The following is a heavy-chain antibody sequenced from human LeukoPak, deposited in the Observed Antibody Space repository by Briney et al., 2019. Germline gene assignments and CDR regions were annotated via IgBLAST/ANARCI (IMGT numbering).Heavy chain of an antibody. D-gene: IGHD5-12*01. J-gene: IGHJ4*02. CDR1: GGSISSGSYY. V-gene: IGHV4-61*02. CDR2: IYTSGTT. Sequence: SQTLSLTCTVSGGSISSGSYYWSWIRQPAGKGREWIGRIYTSGTTNYNPALKSRGTISVDTSKNQFSLKLSSVTAADTAVYYCAREGGYAATFDYWGQGTLVTVSS. CDR3: AREGGYAATFDY.